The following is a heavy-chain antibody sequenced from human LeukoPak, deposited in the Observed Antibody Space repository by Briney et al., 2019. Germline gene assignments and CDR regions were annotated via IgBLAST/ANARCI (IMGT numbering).Heavy chain of an antibody. V-gene: IGHV3-48*03. D-gene: IGHD6-13*01. CDR1: GFTFSSYE. J-gene: IGHJ4*02. Sequence: GGSLRLSCAASGFTFSSYEMNWVRQAPGKGLEWVSYISSSGSTIYYADSVKGRFTISRDNAKNSLYLQMNSLRAEDTAVYYCARGDKAAAGILFDYWGQGTLVTVSS. CDR2: ISSSGSTI. CDR3: ARGDKAAAGILFDY.